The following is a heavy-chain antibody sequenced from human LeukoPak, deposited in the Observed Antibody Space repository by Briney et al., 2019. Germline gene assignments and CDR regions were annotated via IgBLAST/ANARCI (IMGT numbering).Heavy chain of an antibody. CDR1: GASITTYY. Sequence: SETLSLTCTVSGASITTYYWSWIRQPPGKGLEWIGYIYHSGSTKYNPSLKSRVTISVDTSKNQFPLRLSSVTAADTAVYYCARQLYDSSGYPFDYWGQGTLVTVSP. V-gene: IGHV4-59*08. CDR3: ARQLYDSSGYPFDY. D-gene: IGHD3-22*01. CDR2: IYHSGST. J-gene: IGHJ4*02.